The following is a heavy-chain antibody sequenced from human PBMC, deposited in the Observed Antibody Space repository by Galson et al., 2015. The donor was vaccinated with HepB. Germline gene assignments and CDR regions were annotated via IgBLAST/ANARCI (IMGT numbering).Heavy chain of an antibody. Sequence: SLRLSCAASGFTFSSYAMHWVRQAPGKGLEWVAVISYDGSNKYYADSVKGRFTISRDNSKNTLYLQMNSLRAEDTAVYYCAREGYCSSTSCYTDAGHYYYYGMDVWGQGTTVTVSS. CDR3: AREGYCSSTSCYTDAGHYYYYGMDV. J-gene: IGHJ6*02. V-gene: IGHV3-30-3*01. CDR2: ISYDGSNK. CDR1: GFTFSSYA. D-gene: IGHD2-2*02.